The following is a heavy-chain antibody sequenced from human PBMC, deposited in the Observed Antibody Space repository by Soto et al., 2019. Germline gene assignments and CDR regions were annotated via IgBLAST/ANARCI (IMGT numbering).Heavy chain of an antibody. J-gene: IGHJ4*02. CDR3: ARGSSLALEY. Sequence: QVQLVQSGAEVKKPGASVKVSCKASGYTFTDYYMHWVRQAPGQGLEWMGMINPSGGSTTYVQKFQGRVTMTRYTSTSTVYMDLSSLRSEDTAVYYCARGSSLALEYWGQGTLVTVAS. CDR1: GYTFTDYY. CDR2: INPSGGST. V-gene: IGHV1-46*01.